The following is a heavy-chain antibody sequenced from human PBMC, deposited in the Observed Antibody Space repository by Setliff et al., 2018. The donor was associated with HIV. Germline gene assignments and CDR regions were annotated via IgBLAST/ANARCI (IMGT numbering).Heavy chain of an antibody. CDR2: INTKTGNP. CDR3: ARVGVDSQEYFQH. D-gene: IGHD3-3*01. J-gene: IGHJ1*01. Sequence: GASVKVSCKTSGYNFENYAINWVRQAPGQGLEWMGWINTKTGNPTYAQGFTGRFVFSLDTSVSTAYLQINSLKAEDTAIYYCARVGVDSQEYFQHWGQGTLVTVSS. V-gene: IGHV7-4-1*02. CDR1: GYNFENYA.